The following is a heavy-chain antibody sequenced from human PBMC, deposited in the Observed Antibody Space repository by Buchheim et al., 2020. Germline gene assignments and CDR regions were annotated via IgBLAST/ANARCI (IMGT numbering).Heavy chain of an antibody. CDR3: ARGGPQYYYGSRGFDY. J-gene: IGHJ4*02. D-gene: IGHD3-22*01. Sequence: EVQLVESGGGLVQPGGSLRLSCAASGFTFSSNWMSWVRQAPGKGLEWVANIKQDGSEKYYVDSVKGRFTISRDNAKNSLYLQMNTLRAEDTAVYYCARGGPQYYYGSRGFDYWGQGTL. CDR1: GFTFSSNW. V-gene: IGHV3-7*01. CDR2: IKQDGSEK.